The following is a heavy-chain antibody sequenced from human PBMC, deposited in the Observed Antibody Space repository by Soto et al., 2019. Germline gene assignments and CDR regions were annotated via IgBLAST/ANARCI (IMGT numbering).Heavy chain of an antibody. D-gene: IGHD3-16*01. Sequence: QVQLVESGGGVVQPGRSLRLSCAASGFTFSSYAMHWVRRAPGKGLEWMAVMSYDGSNKYYADSVKGRFTISRDNSKNTRYLQRNSRRPEDTALYYCARDGGAYWGQGTLVIVSS. CDR1: GFTFSSYA. V-gene: IGHV3-30-3*01. CDR2: MSYDGSNK. CDR3: ARDGGAY. J-gene: IGHJ4*02.